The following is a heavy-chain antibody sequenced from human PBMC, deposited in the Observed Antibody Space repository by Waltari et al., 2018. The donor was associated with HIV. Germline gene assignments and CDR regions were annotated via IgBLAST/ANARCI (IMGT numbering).Heavy chain of an antibody. CDR1: GFTFDDHS. J-gene: IGHJ4*02. V-gene: IGHV3-9*01. D-gene: IGHD2-15*01. CDR2: ISWNGGVT. CDR3: ARDRGVTATGFFDY. Sequence: EVQLLEHGGALVQPGRSLRLSCIVSGFTFDDHSMHWVRQAPGKGLEWVAGISWNGGVTVCADSVKGRFTISRDNAQNSLFLQRDNLRKDDAAFYYCARDRGVTATGFFDYWGQGTLVTVSS.